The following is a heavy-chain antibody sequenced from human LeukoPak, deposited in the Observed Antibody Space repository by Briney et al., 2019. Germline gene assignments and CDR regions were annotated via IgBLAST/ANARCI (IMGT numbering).Heavy chain of an antibody. J-gene: IGHJ3*02. D-gene: IGHD3-3*01. CDR2: IYTSGST. CDR3: ARETQYYDFWSGDDAFDI. Sequence: SETLSLTCTVSGGSISSYYWSWIRQPAGKGLEWIGRIYTSGSTNYNPSLKSRVTMSVDTSKNQFSLKLSSVTAADTAVYYCARETQYYDFWSGDDAFDIWGQGTMVTVSS. V-gene: IGHV4-4*07. CDR1: GGSISSYY.